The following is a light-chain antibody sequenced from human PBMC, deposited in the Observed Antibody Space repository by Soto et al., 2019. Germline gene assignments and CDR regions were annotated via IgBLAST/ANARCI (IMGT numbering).Light chain of an antibody. Sequence: QSVLTQPPSASGSPGQSVTVSCTGTRSDVGGYNYVSWHQQHPGKAPKLMIYEVNQRPSGVPDRFSGSKSGNTASLTVSGLQDEDEADYYCSSYAGSNNYVFGTGTKVTVL. CDR1: RSDVGGYNY. J-gene: IGLJ1*01. CDR2: EVN. CDR3: SSYAGSNNYV. V-gene: IGLV2-8*01.